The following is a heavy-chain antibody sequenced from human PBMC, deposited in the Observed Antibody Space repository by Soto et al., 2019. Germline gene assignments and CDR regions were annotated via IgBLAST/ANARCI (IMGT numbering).Heavy chain of an antibody. Sequence: GSVKVSCKASGYTFTSYAMHWVRQAPGQRLEWMGWINAGNGNTKYSQKFQGRVTITRDTSASTAYMELSSLRSEDTAVYYCARMYYYDSSGSRVYYYGMDVWGQGITVTAP. D-gene: IGHD3-22*01. CDR2: INAGNGNT. CDR3: ARMYYYDSSGSRVYYYGMDV. CDR1: GYTFTSYA. J-gene: IGHJ6*02. V-gene: IGHV1-3*01.